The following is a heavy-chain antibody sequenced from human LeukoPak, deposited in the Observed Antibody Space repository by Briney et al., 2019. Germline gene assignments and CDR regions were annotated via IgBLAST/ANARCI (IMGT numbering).Heavy chain of an antibody. CDR1: GGTFSSYV. Sequence: ASVKVSCKASGGTFSSYVINWVRQAPGQGLEWMGWISAYNGNTNYAQKLQGRVTMTTDTSTSTAYMELRSLRSDDTAVYYCARDPAIYLDPWGQGTLVTVSS. CDR3: ARDPAIYLDP. CDR2: ISAYNGNT. V-gene: IGHV1-18*01. J-gene: IGHJ5*02. D-gene: IGHD3-3*01.